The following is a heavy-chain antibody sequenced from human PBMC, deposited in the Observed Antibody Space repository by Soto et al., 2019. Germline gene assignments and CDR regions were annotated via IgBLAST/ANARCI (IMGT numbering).Heavy chain of an antibody. Sequence: GASVKVSCKASGYTFTSYGISWVRQAPGQGLEWMGWISAYNGNTNYAQKLQGRVTMTTDTSTSTAYMELRSLRSDDTAVYYCARVGYYYDSSGYGQIYYYYYGMDVWGQGTTVTAP. CDR3: ARVGYYYDSSGYGQIYYYYYGMDV. V-gene: IGHV1-18*01. CDR1: GYTFTSYG. D-gene: IGHD3-22*01. CDR2: ISAYNGNT. J-gene: IGHJ6*02.